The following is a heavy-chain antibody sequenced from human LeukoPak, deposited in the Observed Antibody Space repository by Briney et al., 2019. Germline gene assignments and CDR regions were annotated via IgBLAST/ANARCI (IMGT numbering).Heavy chain of an antibody. J-gene: IGHJ4*02. CDR3: AKAEKYSGRVFDC. Sequence: SETLSLTCTVSGVSISSYHWSWIRQPAGKGLEWIGRIYTSGSTNYNPSLKSRVTMSVDTSKNQFSLKLSSVTAADTAVYYCAKAEKYSGRVFDCWGQGTLVTVSS. CDR2: IYTSGST. D-gene: IGHD1-26*01. V-gene: IGHV4-4*07. CDR1: GVSISSYH.